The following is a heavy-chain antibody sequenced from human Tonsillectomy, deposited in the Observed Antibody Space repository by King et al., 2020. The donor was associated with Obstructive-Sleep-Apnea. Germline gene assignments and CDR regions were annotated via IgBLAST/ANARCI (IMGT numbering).Heavy chain of an antibody. CDR1: GGSISSYY. CDR2: IYYRGNT. J-gene: IGHJ4*02. Sequence: QLQESGPGLVKPSESLSLTCTVSGGSISSYYWSLIRQSPGKGLEWIGNIYYRGNTNYKSSLKSRVTISVDTSKNQFFLTLRSVTAADTAIYYCARDGRAAAGIDSWGLGTLVTVSS. D-gene: IGHD6-13*01. CDR3: ARDGRAAAGIDS. V-gene: IGHV4-59*01.